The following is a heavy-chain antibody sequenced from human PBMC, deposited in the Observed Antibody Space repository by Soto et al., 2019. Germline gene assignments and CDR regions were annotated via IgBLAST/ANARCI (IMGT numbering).Heavy chain of an antibody. CDR1: GFTFSSYA. J-gene: IGHJ4*02. CDR3: AKTFESRYYYDSSGYYFDY. Sequence: GGSLRLSCAASGFTFSSYAMSWVRQAPGKGLEWVSAISGSGGSTYYADSVKGRFTISRDNSKNTLYLQMNSLRAEDTAVYYCAKTFESRYYYDSSGYYFDYWGQGTLVTVSS. D-gene: IGHD3-22*01. V-gene: IGHV3-23*01. CDR2: ISGSGGST.